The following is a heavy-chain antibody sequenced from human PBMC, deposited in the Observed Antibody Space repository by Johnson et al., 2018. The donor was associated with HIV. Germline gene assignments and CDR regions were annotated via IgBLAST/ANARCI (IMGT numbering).Heavy chain of an antibody. Sequence: QVQLVESGGGVVRPGGSLRLSCAASGFTFDDYGMSWVRQAPGKGLEWVAVLSYDGSNKYYADSVKGRFIISRDNSKNMLYLHMNSLRPEDTAVYYCARDGRDLVTRGSFDIWGQGTMVTVSS. CDR3: ARDGRDLVTRGSFDI. CDR1: GFTFDDYG. J-gene: IGHJ3*02. CDR2: LSYDGSNK. D-gene: IGHD3-9*01. V-gene: IGHV3-30*03.